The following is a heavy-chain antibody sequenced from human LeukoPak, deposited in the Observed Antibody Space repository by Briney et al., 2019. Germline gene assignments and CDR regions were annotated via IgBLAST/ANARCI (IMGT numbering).Heavy chain of an antibody. CDR3: ARLHASRAEEFDP. CDR2: IYSSGSA. D-gene: IGHD3-16*01. V-gene: IGHV4-59*03. Sequence: PSETLSLTCTVSGGSISGYYWSWIRQPLGKGLEWIGYIYSSGSASYNPSLISRVTILVDTSKNQFSLTLTSVTAADAAVYYCARLHASRAEEFDPWGQGTLVTVSS. CDR1: GGSISGYY. J-gene: IGHJ5*02.